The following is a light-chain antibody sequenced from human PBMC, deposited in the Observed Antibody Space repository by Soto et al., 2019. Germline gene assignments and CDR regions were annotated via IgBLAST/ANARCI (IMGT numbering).Light chain of an antibody. J-gene: IGLJ1*01. CDR3: AAWDDSLNACV. CDR2: NNQ. CDR1: SSNIGSKN. Sequence: QSALTQAPSASGTPGQRVTISCSGSSSNIGSKNVNWYQQLPGMTPQHLIVNNQHRPSVVPDRFSGSKSVTSAALAISGLQSEDEADYYCAAWDDSLNACVFGTGTKVTVL. V-gene: IGLV1-44*01.